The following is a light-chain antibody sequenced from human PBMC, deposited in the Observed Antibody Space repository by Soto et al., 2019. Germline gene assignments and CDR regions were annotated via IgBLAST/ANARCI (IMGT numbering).Light chain of an antibody. J-gene: IGKJ4*01. V-gene: IGKV3-15*01. CDR3: QKYNNWPPLT. CDR1: QSVSSN. Sequence: EIVMTQSPATLSVSPGERATLSCRASQSVSSNLAWYQQKPGQAPRLLIYGASTRATGIPARFSGSGSGTEFTITISSMQSKDFAVYYCQKYNNWPPLTFGGGTKVEIK. CDR2: GAS.